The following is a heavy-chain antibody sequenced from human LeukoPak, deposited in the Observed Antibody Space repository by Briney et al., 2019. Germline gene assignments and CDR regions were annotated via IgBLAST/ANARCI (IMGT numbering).Heavy chain of an antibody. CDR3: ARDSPPRQLVEGENWFDP. CDR2: IYYSGST. CDR1: GGSISSSSYY. D-gene: IGHD6-13*01. V-gene: IGHV4-39*07. J-gene: IGHJ5*02. Sequence: SETLSLTCTVSGGSISSSSYYWGWIRQPPGKGLEWIGSIYYSGSTYYNPSLKSRVTISVDTSKNQFSLKLSSVTAADTAVYYCARDSPPRQLVEGENWFDPWGQGTLVTVSS.